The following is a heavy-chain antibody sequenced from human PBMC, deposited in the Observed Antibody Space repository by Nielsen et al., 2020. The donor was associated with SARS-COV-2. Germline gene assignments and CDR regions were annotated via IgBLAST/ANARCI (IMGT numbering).Heavy chain of an antibody. J-gene: IGHJ4*02. CDR2: VYYSGDT. D-gene: IGHD3-16*01. CDR3: ANWGHAFDI. V-gene: IGHV4-39*07. Sequence: SETLSLTCTVSGGPITTTGYYWGWIRQPPGKRLEWIASVYYSGDTYYNPSLKSRVTISVDTSKSQFFLKLSSVTAADTAVYYCANWGHAFDIWGQGTLVTVSS. CDR1: GGPITTTGYY.